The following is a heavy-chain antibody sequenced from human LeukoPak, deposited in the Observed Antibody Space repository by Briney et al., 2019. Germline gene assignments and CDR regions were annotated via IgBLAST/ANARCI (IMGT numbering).Heavy chain of an antibody. D-gene: IGHD3-3*01. CDR2: IYYSGST. CDR3: ARYYDFWYGMDV. J-gene: IGHJ6*02. CDR1: SVSISSGGYY. Sequence: SETLSLTCTVSSVSISSGGYYWRWIRQHPGKGLEWIGYIYYSGSTYYNPSLKSRVTISVDTSKNQFSLKLSSVTAADTAVYYCARYYDFWYGMDVWGQGTTVTVSS. V-gene: IGHV4-31*03.